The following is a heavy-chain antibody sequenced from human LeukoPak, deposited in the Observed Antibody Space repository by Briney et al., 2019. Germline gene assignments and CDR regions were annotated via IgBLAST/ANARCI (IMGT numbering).Heavy chain of an antibody. V-gene: IGHV4-59*08. J-gene: IGHJ2*01. CDR1: GGSISSFY. Sequence: SETLSLTCTVSGGSISSFYWNWIRQPPGKGLEWIAYIYHSGDTRYNPSLKSRVTISLDTSKNQFSLKLRSVTAADTAVYYCARGVYSSSWYWYFDLWGRGTLVTVSS. CDR3: ARGVYSSSWYWYFDL. CDR2: IYHSGDT. D-gene: IGHD6-13*01.